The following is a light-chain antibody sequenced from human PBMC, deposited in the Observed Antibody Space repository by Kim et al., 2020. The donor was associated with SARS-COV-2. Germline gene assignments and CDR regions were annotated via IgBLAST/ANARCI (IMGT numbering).Light chain of an antibody. Sequence: ASVGDRVTITSRASQDISSSFAWYQQKPGKAPNLLIYDASTLQSGVPSRISSSGAGTEFALTISSLQPEDFATYYCQQLNYNPLTFGGGTKVDIK. V-gene: IGKV1-9*01. CDR3: QQLNYNPLT. CDR1: QDISSS. J-gene: IGKJ4*01. CDR2: DAS.